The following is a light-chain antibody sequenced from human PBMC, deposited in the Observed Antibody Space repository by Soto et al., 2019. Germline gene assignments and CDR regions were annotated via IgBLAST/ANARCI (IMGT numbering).Light chain of an antibody. Sequence: DIQMTQSPSTLSASVGDRVTITCRASQSISGWLAWYQQKPGTAPKLLVYDASNLQSGVPLRFSGTRSGTEFTLTITSLQPDDFATYYCQQYDRNPPLTFGQGTKVEI. CDR3: QQYDRNPPLT. CDR2: DAS. CDR1: QSISGW. V-gene: IGKV1-5*01. J-gene: IGKJ1*01.